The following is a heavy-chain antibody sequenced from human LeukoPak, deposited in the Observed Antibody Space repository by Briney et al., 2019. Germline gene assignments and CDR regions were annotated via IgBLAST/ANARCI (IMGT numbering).Heavy chain of an antibody. D-gene: IGHD3-22*01. CDR3: ATDPGYYYDSSGYYPVDY. Sequence: ASVKVSCKASGYTFTSYDINWVRQAPGKGLEWMGGFDPEDGETIYAQKFQGRVTMTEDTSTDTAYMELSSLRSEDTAVYYCATDPGYYYDSSGYYPVDYWGQGTLVTVSS. V-gene: IGHV1-24*01. J-gene: IGHJ4*02. CDR1: GYTFTSYD. CDR2: FDPEDGET.